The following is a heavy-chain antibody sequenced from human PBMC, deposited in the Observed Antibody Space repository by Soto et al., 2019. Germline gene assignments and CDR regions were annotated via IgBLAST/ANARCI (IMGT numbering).Heavy chain of an antibody. V-gene: IGHV1-18*01. Sequence: ASVKVSCKASGYTFTSYGISWVRQAPGQGLEWMGWISAYNGNTNYAQKLQGRVTMTTDTSTNTAYMELRSLRSDDTAVYYCARDKSIAVAGLFFHYWGQGTLVTVSS. J-gene: IGHJ4*02. CDR3: ARDKSIAVAGLFFHY. CDR2: ISAYNGNT. D-gene: IGHD6-19*01. CDR1: GYTFTSYG.